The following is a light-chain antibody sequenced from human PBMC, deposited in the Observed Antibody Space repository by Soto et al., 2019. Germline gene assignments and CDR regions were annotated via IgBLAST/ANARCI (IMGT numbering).Light chain of an antibody. Sequence: EIVRTQSPATLSVSPGERATLSCRASQSVSSNLALYQQKPGQAPRLLIYGASTRATGIPARFSGSGSGTEFTLNVTSLKSEDIAVYCCQQSNNWQGNFVPGTTVDIK. J-gene: IGKJ3*01. V-gene: IGKV3-15*01. CDR1: QSVSSN. CDR3: QQSNNWQGN. CDR2: GAS.